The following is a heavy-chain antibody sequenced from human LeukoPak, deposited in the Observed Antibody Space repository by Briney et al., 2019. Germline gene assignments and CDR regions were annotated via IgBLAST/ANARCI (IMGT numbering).Heavy chain of an antibody. V-gene: IGHV1-69*13. CDR1: GGTFSSYA. CDR2: IIPIFVTA. J-gene: IGHJ3*02. D-gene: IGHD3-10*01. CDR3: ATYRGLRGLFKDAFDI. Sequence: ASVKVSCKASGGTFSSYAIRWVRQAPGQGLEWMGGIIPIFVTANYAQKFQGRVTITADESTSTAYMELSSLRAADTAVYYCATYRGLRGLFKDAFDISGQGTMVTVSS.